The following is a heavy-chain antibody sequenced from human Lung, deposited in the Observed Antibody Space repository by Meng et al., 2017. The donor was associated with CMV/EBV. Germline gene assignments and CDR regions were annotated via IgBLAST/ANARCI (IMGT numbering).Heavy chain of an antibody. CDR1: GFTFSSYA. J-gene: IGHJ4*02. CDR2: ISGSGGST. CDR3: AKDRRFSCRTSCYTG. V-gene: IGHV3-23*01. D-gene: IGHD2-2*02. Sequence: GGSXRLXFAALGFTFSSYAMSGVRQAPGKGLEGVSAISGSGGSTYYADSVKGRFSISRDNSKNTLYLQMNSLRAEDTAVYYCAKDRRFSCRTSCYTGWGKGTLVTVSS.